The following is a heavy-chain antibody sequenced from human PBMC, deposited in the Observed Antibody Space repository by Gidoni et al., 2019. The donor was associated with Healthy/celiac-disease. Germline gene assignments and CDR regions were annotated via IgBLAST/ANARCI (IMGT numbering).Heavy chain of an antibody. V-gene: IGHV3-64*01. Sequence: EVQLVESGGGLVQPGGSLRLSCAASGFTFSSYAMHWVRQAPGQGLEYVSAISRYGGSTYYASSVKGRVTISRDNSKNTLYLRMGSLRVEDMAGYYSARAPGSYYYGMDVWGQGTTVTVSS. CDR3: ARAPGSYYYGMDV. CDR1: GFTFSSYA. J-gene: IGHJ6*02. CDR2: ISRYGGST. D-gene: IGHD3-10*01.